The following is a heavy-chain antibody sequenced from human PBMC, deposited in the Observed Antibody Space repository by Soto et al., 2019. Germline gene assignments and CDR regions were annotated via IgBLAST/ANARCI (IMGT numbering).Heavy chain of an antibody. Sequence: QVQLVESGGGLVKPGGSLRLSCAASGFIFSDYYMSWIRQAPGKGLEWISYISFTTSTIYYADSVKGRFTISRDNAENSLYLQINSLRAEDTAVYYCARHSYDWTRPSFHYWGQGTLVTVSS. CDR1: GFIFSDYY. J-gene: IGHJ4*02. V-gene: IGHV3-11*01. D-gene: IGHD3-3*01. CDR3: ARHSYDWTRPSFHY. CDR2: ISFTTSTI.